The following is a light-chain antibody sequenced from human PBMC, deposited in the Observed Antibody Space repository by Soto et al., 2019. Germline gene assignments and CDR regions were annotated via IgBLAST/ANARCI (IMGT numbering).Light chain of an antibody. CDR2: DAS. Sequence: EIVLTQSPATLSLSPGERATLSCRVSQSVSSYLAWYQQKPGQAPRLLIYDASNRATGIPVRFSGSGSGTDFTLTISSLEPEDFAVYYCQQRSNWRALTFGGGTKVEIK. CDR1: QSVSSY. V-gene: IGKV3-11*01. CDR3: QQRSNWRALT. J-gene: IGKJ4*01.